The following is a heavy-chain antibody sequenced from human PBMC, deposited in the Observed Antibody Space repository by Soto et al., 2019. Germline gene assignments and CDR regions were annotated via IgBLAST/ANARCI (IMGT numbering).Heavy chain of an antibody. Sequence: AGGSLRLSWGGSGVTFSSFAKSWVRQAPGKGLEWVSAVSGSGGTTYYADSVKGRFTISRDNSKNTVYLQMNSLRAEDTAVYYCAKDRLGSSSDSYHYFDYWGQGTLVTVSS. CDR3: AKDRLGSSSDSYHYFDY. D-gene: IGHD2-2*01. CDR1: GVTFSSFA. CDR2: VSGSGGTT. J-gene: IGHJ4*02. V-gene: IGHV3-23*01.